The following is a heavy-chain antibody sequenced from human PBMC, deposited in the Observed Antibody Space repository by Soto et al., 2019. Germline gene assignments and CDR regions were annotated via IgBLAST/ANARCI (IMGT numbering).Heavy chain of an antibody. CDR2: IIPIFGTA. D-gene: IGHD5-18*01. J-gene: IGHJ6*02. Sequence: QVQLVQSGAEVKKPGSSVKVSCKASGGTFSSYAISWVRQAPGQGLEWMGGIIPIFGTANYAQKFQGRDTITADESTSTAYMELSSLRSEDTAVYYCARAQRNSYCYDYYCYGMDVWGQGTTVTVSS. CDR3: ARAQRNSYCYDYYCYGMDV. V-gene: IGHV1-69*01. CDR1: GGTFSSYA.